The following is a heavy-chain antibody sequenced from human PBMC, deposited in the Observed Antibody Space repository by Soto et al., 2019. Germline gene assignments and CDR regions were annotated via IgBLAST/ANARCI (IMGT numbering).Heavy chain of an antibody. CDR3: AKDLRFLEWLLPRHFDS. J-gene: IGHJ4*02. CDR1: GFTFSSYA. CDR2: ISGSGGST. V-gene: IGHV3-23*01. Sequence: PGGSLRLSCAASGFTFSSYAMSWVRQAPGKGLEWVSAISGSGGSTYYADSVKGRFTISRDNSKNTLYLQMNSLRAEDTAVYYCAKDLRFLEWLLPRHFDSWGQGTLVTAPQ. D-gene: IGHD3-3*01.